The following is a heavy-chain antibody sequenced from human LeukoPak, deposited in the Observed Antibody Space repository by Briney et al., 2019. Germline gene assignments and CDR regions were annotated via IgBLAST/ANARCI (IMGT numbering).Heavy chain of an antibody. CDR3: AKPGVRGVLNEYYFDY. CDR2: INPSGGST. CDR1: GYTFTSYY. J-gene: IGHJ4*02. V-gene: IGHV1-46*01. Sequence: EASVKVSCKASGYTFTSYYMHWVRQAPGQGLEWMGIINPSGGSTSYAQKFQGRVTMTRDMSTSTVYMELSSLRSEDTAVYYCAKPGVRGVLNEYYFDYWGQGTLVTVSS. D-gene: IGHD3-10*01.